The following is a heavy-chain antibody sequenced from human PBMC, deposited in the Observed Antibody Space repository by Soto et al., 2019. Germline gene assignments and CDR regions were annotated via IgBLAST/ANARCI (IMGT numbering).Heavy chain of an antibody. D-gene: IGHD6-19*01. CDR1: GDSVSSGGYY. Sequence: SETLSLTCTVSGDSVSSGGYYWSWIRQPPGRGLEWIGYIYSSGSANYNPSLKSRVTISRDTSKNQISLKVASVTAADTAGYYCARGFSSVSMDAWGQGTTVTVSS. CDR3: ARGFSSVSMDA. J-gene: IGHJ6*02. CDR2: IYSSGSA. V-gene: IGHV4-61*08.